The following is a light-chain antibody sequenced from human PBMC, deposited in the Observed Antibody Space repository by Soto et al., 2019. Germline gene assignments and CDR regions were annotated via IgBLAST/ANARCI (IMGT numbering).Light chain of an antibody. CDR3: QQYGSSPFT. J-gene: IGKJ3*01. CDR2: GAS. V-gene: IGKV3-20*01. Sequence: IVLTQSPGTLSLSPGERATLSCRASQSVSSSYLAWYQQKPGQAPRLLIYGASSRATGIPDRFSGSGSGTDFTLTISRLEPEDFAVYYCQQYGSSPFTFGPGNKVDIK. CDR1: QSVSSSY.